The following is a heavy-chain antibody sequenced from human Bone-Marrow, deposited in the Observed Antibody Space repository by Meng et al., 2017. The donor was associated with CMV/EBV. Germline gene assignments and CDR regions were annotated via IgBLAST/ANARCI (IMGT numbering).Heavy chain of an antibody. CDR1: GYTFTGYY. Sequence: ASEKVSCKASGYTFTGYYMHWVRQAPGQGLEWMGWINPNSGGTNYAQKFQGRVTMTRDTSISTAYMELSRLRSDDTAVYYCARLKVVGHLTGWFDPWGQGTLVTVSS. CDR2: INPNSGGT. J-gene: IGHJ5*02. V-gene: IGHV1-2*02. D-gene: IGHD7-27*01. CDR3: ARLKVVGHLTGWFDP.